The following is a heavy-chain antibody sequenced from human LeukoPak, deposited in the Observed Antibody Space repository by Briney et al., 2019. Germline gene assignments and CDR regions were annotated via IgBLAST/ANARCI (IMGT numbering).Heavy chain of an antibody. V-gene: IGHV4-61*09. CDR3: ARDPSGTTGF. Sequence: SQTLSLTCTVSGGSIYGGSYYWTWIRQPAGKGLDWIGHIYTSGTTKYNPSLKSRVTISVDTSKNQFSLRLSSVTAADTAVYYCARDPSGTTGFWGQGTLVTVSS. J-gene: IGHJ4*02. CDR1: GGSIYGGSYY. D-gene: IGHD4-17*01. CDR2: IYTSGTT.